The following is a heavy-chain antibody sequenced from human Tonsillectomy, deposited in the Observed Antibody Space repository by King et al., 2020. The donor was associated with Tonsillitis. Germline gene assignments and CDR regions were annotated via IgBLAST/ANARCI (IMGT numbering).Heavy chain of an antibody. CDR2: ISYDGSNK. Sequence: VQLVESGGGVVQPGRSLRLSCAASGFTFSSYAMHWVRQAPGKGLEWVAVISYDGSNKYYADSVKGRFTISRDNSKNTLYLQMNSLRAEDTAVYYCARDGPYYYYGMDVWGQGTTVTVSS. J-gene: IGHJ6*02. V-gene: IGHV3-30-3*01. CDR3: ARDGPYYYYGMDV. CDR1: GFTFSSYA.